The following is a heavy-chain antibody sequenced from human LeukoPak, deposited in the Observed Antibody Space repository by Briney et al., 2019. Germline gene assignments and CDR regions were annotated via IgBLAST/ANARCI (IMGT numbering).Heavy chain of an antibody. D-gene: IGHD2-2*02. V-gene: IGHV4-31*03. CDR2: IYYSGST. Sequence: SETLSLTRTVSVGYLSSGDYYWSWTRQHPGKGLECIRYIYYSGSTYYNPSLKSRVTISGDTSNNQFPLKLSSVTAADTAVYYRARVGGPPYCSSTSCYRDYYYMDVWGKGTTVTVSS. CDR3: ARVGGPPYCSSTSCYRDYYYMDV. CDR1: VGYLSSGDYY. J-gene: IGHJ6*03.